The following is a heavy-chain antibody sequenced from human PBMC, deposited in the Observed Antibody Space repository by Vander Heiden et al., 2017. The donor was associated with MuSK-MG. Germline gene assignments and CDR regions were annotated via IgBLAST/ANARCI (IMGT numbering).Heavy chain of an antibody. V-gene: IGHV4-34*01. Sequence: QVQLQQWGAGLLKPSETLSLTCAVYGGSFSGYYWSWIRQPPGKGREWIGEINHSGSTNYNPSLKSRVTISVDTSKNQFSLKLSSVTAADTAVYYCARGIYIVVVPAAMWFDYWGQGTLVTVSS. CDR1: GGSFSGYY. CDR3: ARGIYIVVVPAAMWFDY. D-gene: IGHD2-2*01. J-gene: IGHJ4*02. CDR2: INHSGST.